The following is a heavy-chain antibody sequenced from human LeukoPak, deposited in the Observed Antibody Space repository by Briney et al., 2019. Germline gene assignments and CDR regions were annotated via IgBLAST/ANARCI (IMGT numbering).Heavy chain of an antibody. D-gene: IGHD3-22*01. CDR1: GYTFSTYG. Sequence: ASVKVSCKASGYTFSTYGITWVRQAPGHGLEWMGWISGYNGDTNYAQKFQGRVTMTTDTSTRTAYMELRSLRSDDTAVYYCARDGHSSGHDAFDIWGQGIMVTVSS. V-gene: IGHV1-18*01. CDR3: ARDGHSSGHDAFDI. J-gene: IGHJ3*02. CDR2: ISGYNGDT.